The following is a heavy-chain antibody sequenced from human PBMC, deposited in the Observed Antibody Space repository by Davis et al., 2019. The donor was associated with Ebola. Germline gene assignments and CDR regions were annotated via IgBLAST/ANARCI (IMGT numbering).Heavy chain of an antibody. CDR3: AKDGVYYGSGNWFDP. CDR2: ISGSGGST. V-gene: IGHV3-23*01. CDR1: GFTFSSYA. Sequence: GESLKISCAASGFTFSSYAMSWVRQAPGKGLEWVSAISGSGGSTYYADSVKGRFTISRDNSKNTLYLQMNSLRAEDTAVYYCAKDGVYYGSGNWFDPWGQGTLVTVSS. J-gene: IGHJ5*02. D-gene: IGHD3-10*01.